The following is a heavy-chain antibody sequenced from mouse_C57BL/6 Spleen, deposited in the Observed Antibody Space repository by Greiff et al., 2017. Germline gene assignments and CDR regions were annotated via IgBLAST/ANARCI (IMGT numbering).Heavy chain of an antibody. J-gene: IGHJ2*01. V-gene: IGHV5-4*01. CDR2: ISDGGSYT. CDR3: ARDGFSYDGYFDY. Sequence: EVHLVESGGGLVKPGGSLKLSCAASGFTFSSYAMSWVRQTPEKRLEWVATISDGGSYTYYPDNVKGRFTISRDNAKNNLYLQMSHLKSEDTAMYYCARDGFSYDGYFDYWGQGTTLTVSS. D-gene: IGHD2-3*01. CDR1: GFTFSSYA.